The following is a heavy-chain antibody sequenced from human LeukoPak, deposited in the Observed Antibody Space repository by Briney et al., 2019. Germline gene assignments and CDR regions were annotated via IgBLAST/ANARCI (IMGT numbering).Heavy chain of an antibody. V-gene: IGHV1-18*01. CDR1: GGTFSSYA. Sequence: ASVKVSCKASGGTFSSYAISWVRQAPGQGLEWMGWISAYNGNTNYAQKLQGRVTMTTDTSTSTAYMELRSLRSDDTAVYYCARDPRVVVAATPSLFDPWGQGTLVTVSS. D-gene: IGHD2-15*01. CDR3: ARDPRVVVAATPSLFDP. CDR2: ISAYNGNT. J-gene: IGHJ5*02.